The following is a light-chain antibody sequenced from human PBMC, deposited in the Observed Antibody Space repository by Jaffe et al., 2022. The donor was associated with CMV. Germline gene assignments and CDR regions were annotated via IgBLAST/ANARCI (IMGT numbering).Light chain of an antibody. CDR2: DAS. Sequence: EIVLTQSPGTLSFSPGERATLSCRASQSINSNYLAWYQHKPGQAPRLLIYDASIRATGIPDRFSGSGSGTDFTLTISRLEPEDFGVYYCQQYGTSVLARYTFGQGTKLEI. CDR1: QSINSNY. V-gene: IGKV3-20*01. J-gene: IGKJ2*01. CDR3: QQYGTSVLARYT.